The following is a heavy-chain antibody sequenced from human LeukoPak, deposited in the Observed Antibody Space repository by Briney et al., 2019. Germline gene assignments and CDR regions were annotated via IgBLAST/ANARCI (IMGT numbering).Heavy chain of an antibody. D-gene: IGHD5-24*01. CDR3: VRHISTNTGYFDS. CDR1: GGSITSHSYY. CDR2: VYCDGTS. Sequence: SETLSLTCTVSGGSITSHSYYWGWIRQPPGKGLEWIGSVYCDGTSYSNPSLKRRAAVFVDTSRDQFSLDLSFVTAADTALYYCVRHISTNTGYFDSCGPGILVSVSS. V-gene: IGHV4-39*01. J-gene: IGHJ4*02.